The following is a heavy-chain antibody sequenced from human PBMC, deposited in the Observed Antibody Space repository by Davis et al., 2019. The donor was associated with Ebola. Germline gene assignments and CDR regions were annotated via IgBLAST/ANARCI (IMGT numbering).Heavy chain of an antibody. J-gene: IGHJ4*02. CDR3: ARGFGALGYFDY. CDR1: GGTFSSYA. Sequence: AASVKVSCKASGGTFSSYAISWVRQAPGQGLEWMGGIIPIFGTANYAQKFQGRVTITADKSTSTAYMELSSLRSDDTAVYYCARGFGALGYFDYWGQGTLVTVSS. CDR2: IIPIFGTA. D-gene: IGHD4/OR15-4a*01. V-gene: IGHV1-69*06.